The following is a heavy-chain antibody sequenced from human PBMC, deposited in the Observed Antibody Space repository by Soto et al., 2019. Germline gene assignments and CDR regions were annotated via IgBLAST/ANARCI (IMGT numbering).Heavy chain of an antibody. CDR1: GYTFTSPW. J-gene: IGHJ3*02. V-gene: IGHV5-10-1*01. CDR3: ASPLPGGADCFDAFDI. D-gene: IGHD2-21*02. CDR2: IDPSDSYV. Sequence: GESLKISCKGSGYTFTSPWISWVRQMPGKGLEWMGRIDPSDSYVSYSPSFEGHVTISTDNSISTAYLQWSSLKASDTAMYYCASPLPGGADCFDAFDIWGQGTMVTVSS.